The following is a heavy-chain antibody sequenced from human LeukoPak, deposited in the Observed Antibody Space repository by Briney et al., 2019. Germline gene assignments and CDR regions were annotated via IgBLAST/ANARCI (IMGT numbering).Heavy chain of an antibody. CDR1: GYTFTGYA. Sequence: ASVTVSCTASGYTFTGYAMNWVRQAPGQGLEWMGIINPSGGSTSYAQKFQDRVTMTRDTSTSTVYMELSSLRSEDTAVYYCAKEGGTTPPRYYFDYWGQGTLVTVSS. D-gene: IGHD4-11*01. CDR3: AKEGGTTPPRYYFDY. J-gene: IGHJ4*02. CDR2: INPSGGST. V-gene: IGHV1-46*01.